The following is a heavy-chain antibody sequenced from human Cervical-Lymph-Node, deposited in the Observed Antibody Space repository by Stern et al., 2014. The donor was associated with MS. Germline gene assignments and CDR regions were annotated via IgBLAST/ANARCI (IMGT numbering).Heavy chain of an antibody. V-gene: IGHV3-21*01. CDR1: GFTFSNYS. J-gene: IGHJ4*02. Sequence: EVQLAESGGGLVKPGGSLRLSCAASGFTFSNYSMSWVRQAPGKGLEWVSSITSNSTYTYCADSVRSRFTISRDNAKKSLYLQMNSLRAEDTAVYYCGGNYWGQGTLVTVSS. CDR2: ITSNSTYT. CDR3: GGNY.